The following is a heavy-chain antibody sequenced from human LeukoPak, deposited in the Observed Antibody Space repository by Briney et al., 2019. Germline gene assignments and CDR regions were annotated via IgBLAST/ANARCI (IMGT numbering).Heavy chain of an antibody. V-gene: IGHV3-33*01. J-gene: IGHJ6*03. CDR1: GFTFSSYG. CDR2: IWYDGSNK. Sequence: PGGSLRLSCAASGFTFSSYGMHWVRQAPGKGLEWVAVIWYDGSNKYYADFVKGRFTISRDNSKNTLYLQMNSLRAEDTAVYYCASPGAPNYYYMDVWGKGTTVTVSS. CDR3: ASPGAPNYYYMDV.